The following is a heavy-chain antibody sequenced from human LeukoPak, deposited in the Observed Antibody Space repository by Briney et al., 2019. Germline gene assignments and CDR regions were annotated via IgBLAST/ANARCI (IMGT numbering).Heavy chain of an antibody. CDR2: IYTSGST. J-gene: IGHJ4*02. CDR1: GGSISSSSYY. D-gene: IGHD6-6*01. Sequence: PSETLSLTCTVSGGSISSSSYYWGWIRQPPGKGLEWIGSIYTSGSTNYNPSLKSRVTISVDTSKNQFSLKLSSVTAADTAVYYCARGGHSSSSSFSYWGQGILVTVSS. V-gene: IGHV4-39*07. CDR3: ARGGHSSSSSFSY.